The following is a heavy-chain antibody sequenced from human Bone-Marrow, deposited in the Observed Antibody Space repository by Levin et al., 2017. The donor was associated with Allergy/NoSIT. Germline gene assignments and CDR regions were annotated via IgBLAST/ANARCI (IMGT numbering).Heavy chain of an antibody. CDR2: ISGSGGST. Sequence: GGSLRLSCVASGFTFSTYAMSWVRQAPGKGLEWVSAISGSGGSTYYADSVKGRFTISRDNSKNTLHLQMSSLRVEDTAVYYCAKGHGPNTDYRYSGYELDYWGQGTLVTVSS. J-gene: IGHJ4*02. V-gene: IGHV3-23*01. CDR1: GFTFSTYA. D-gene: IGHD5-12*01. CDR3: AKGHGPNTDYRYSGYELDY.